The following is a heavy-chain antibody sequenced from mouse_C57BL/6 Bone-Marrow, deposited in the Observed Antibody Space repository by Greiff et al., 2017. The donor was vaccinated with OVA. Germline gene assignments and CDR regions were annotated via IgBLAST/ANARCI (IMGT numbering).Heavy chain of an antibody. Sequence: VQLQQSGAELVRPGASVTLSCTASGYTFTDYEMHWVKQTPVHGLEWIGAIDPETGGTAYNQKFKGKAILTADKSSSTAYMELRSLTSEDSAVYYCTPPLTTVVDYWGQGTTRTVSS. V-gene: IGHV1-15*01. CDR2: IDPETGGT. CDR3: TPPLTTVVDY. D-gene: IGHD1-1*01. CDR1: GYTFTDYE. J-gene: IGHJ2*01.